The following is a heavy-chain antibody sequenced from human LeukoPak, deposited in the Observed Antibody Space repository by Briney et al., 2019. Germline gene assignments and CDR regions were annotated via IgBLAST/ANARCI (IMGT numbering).Heavy chain of an antibody. J-gene: IGHJ4*02. CDR1: GYSFSSYW. CDR2: IFPGDSDT. Sequence: GESLKISCKGSGYSFSSYWIGWVRQMPGKGLEWMGIIFPGDSDTRYSPSFQGQVTISADKSISTAYPQWSSLKASDTAMYYCARSSSLTGYYRYWGQGTLVTVSS. CDR3: ARSSSLTGYYRY. D-gene: IGHD3-9*01. V-gene: IGHV5-51*01.